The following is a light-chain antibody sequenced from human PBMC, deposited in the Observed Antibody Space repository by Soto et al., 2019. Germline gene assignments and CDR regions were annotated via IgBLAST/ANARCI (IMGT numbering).Light chain of an antibody. V-gene: IGKV1-5*03. J-gene: IGKJ5*01. Sequence: DIQMTQSPSTLSASVGDRVTITCRASQSISSWLAWYQQKPGKDPKHLIYKASSLESGAPSRFSGSGSGTEFTLTISSLQPDDFATYYCQQYNSYPITFGQGTRLEIK. CDR2: KAS. CDR1: QSISSW. CDR3: QQYNSYPIT.